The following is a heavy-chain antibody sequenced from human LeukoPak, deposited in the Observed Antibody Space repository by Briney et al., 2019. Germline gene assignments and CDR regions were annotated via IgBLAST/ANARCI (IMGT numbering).Heavy chain of an antibody. Sequence: GGSLRLSCAASGFTFSGYTMNWVRQAPGKGPECVSSISSSSSSIYYADSVKGRFTISRDNAKNSLYLQMNSLRAEDTAVYYCARSGYNWNDVIFFDYWGQGTLVTVSS. CDR1: GFTFSGYT. CDR3: ARSGYNWNDVIFFDY. J-gene: IGHJ4*02. D-gene: IGHD1-1*01. CDR2: ISSSSSSI. V-gene: IGHV3-21*01.